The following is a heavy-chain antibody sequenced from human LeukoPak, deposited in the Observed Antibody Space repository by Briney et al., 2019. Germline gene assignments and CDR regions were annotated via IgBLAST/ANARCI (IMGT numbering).Heavy chain of an antibody. J-gene: IGHJ4*02. CDR3: AKTTAGHSSGRDPGWPVDY. V-gene: IGHV3-23*01. CDR1: GFTFGSYA. Sequence: SGGSLRLSCAASGFTFGSYAVTWVRQAPGKGLEWVSHISGSGGSTYHADSVKGRFTISRDNSKNTVYLQMNSLRAEDTAVYYCAKTTAGHSSGRDPGWPVDYWGQGTLVTVSS. D-gene: IGHD6-19*01. CDR2: ISGSGGST.